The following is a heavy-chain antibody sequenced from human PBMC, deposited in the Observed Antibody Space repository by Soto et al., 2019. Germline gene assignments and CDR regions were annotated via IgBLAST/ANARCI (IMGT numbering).Heavy chain of an antibody. Sequence: PSETLSLTCAVSGGSITSDDNWWSWVRQPPGKGLEWIGEIYHSGSTNYNPSLNSRVTISVDKSKNQFSLKLTSVTAADTAVYYCVSSSWYSLDYWGQGALVTVS. CDR1: GGSITSDDNW. J-gene: IGHJ4*02. D-gene: IGHD6-13*01. CDR3: VSSSWYSLDY. CDR2: IYHSGST. V-gene: IGHV4-4*02.